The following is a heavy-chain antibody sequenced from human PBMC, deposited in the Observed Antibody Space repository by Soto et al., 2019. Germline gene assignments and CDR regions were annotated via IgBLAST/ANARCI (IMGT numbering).Heavy chain of an antibody. Sequence: ASVKVSCKASGYSFTDYHIHWVRQAPGQGLEWLGRINPKSGGTSTAQKFQGWVTMTADTSISTASMELARLTSDDTAIYYCARGDSTDCSNGVCSFFYNHDMDVWGQGTTVTVSS. J-gene: IGHJ6*02. CDR2: INPKSGGT. CDR3: ARGDSTDCSNGVCSFFYNHDMDV. V-gene: IGHV1-2*04. CDR1: GYSFTDYH. D-gene: IGHD2-8*01.